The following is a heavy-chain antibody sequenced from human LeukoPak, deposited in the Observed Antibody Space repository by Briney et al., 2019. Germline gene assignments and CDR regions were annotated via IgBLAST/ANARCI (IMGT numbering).Heavy chain of an antibody. CDR2: IYYSGST. Sequence: SQTLSLTCTVSGGSISSGGYSWSWIRQHPGKGLEWIGYIYYSGSTYYNPSLKSRVTISVDTSKNQFSLKLSSVTAADTAVYYCARDYYDSSGYYLAAFDIWGQGTMVTVSS. V-gene: IGHV4-31*03. J-gene: IGHJ3*02. D-gene: IGHD3-22*01. CDR1: GGSISSGGYS. CDR3: ARDYYDSSGYYLAAFDI.